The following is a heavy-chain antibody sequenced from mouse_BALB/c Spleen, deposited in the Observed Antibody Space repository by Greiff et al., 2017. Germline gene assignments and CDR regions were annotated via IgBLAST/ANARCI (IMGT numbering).Heavy chain of an antibody. CDR1: GYTFSSYW. CDR2: ILPGSGST. Sequence: QVQLQQSGAELMKPGASVKISCKATGYTFSSYWIEWVKQRPGHGLEWIGEILPGSGSTNYNEKFKGKATFTADTSSNTAYMQLSSLTSEDSAVYYCARQHGLSGAYAMDYWGQGTSVTVSS. V-gene: IGHV1-9*01. D-gene: IGHD3-1*01. J-gene: IGHJ4*01. CDR3: ARQHGLSGAYAMDY.